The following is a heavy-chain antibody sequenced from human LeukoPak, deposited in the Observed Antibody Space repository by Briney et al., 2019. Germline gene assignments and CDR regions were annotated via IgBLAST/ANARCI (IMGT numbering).Heavy chain of an antibody. Sequence: GRSLRLSCAASGFTFSSYGMHWVRQAPAKGLEWVAVISYDGSNKYYADSVKGRFTISRDNSKNTLYLQMNSLRAEDTAVYYCAKGQQWLARAAYFDYWGQGTLVTVSS. CDR1: GFTFSSYG. CDR3: AKGQQWLARAAYFDY. CDR2: ISYDGSNK. D-gene: IGHD6-19*01. V-gene: IGHV3-30*18. J-gene: IGHJ4*02.